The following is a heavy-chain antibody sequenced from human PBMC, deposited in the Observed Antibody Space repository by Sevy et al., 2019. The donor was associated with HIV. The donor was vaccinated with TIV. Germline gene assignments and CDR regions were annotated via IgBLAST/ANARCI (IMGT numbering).Heavy chain of an antibody. V-gene: IGHV3-15*01. CDR1: GFTFSNAW. D-gene: IGHD3-22*01. CDR3: TTGNYYDSSGYVN. J-gene: IGHJ4*02. Sequence: GGSLRLSCAASGFTFSNAWMSWVRQAPGKGLEWVGRIKSKTDGGTTDYAAPVKGRFTISRDDSKNTPYLQMNSLKTEDTAVYYCTTGNYYDSSGYVNWGQGTLVTVSS. CDR2: IKSKTDGGTT.